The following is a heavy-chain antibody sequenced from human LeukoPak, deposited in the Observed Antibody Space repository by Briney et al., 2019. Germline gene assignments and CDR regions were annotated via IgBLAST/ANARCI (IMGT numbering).Heavy chain of an antibody. CDR3: ARVSYYDGSGYYYYYMDV. D-gene: IGHD3-22*01. CDR1: GGSISSYY. J-gene: IGHJ6*03. CDR2: IYYSGST. V-gene: IGHV4-59*08. Sequence: SETLSLTCTVPGGSISSYYWSWIRQPPGKGLEWIGYIYYSGSTNYNPSLKSRVTISVDTSKNQFSLKLSSVTAADTAVYYCARVSYYDGSGYYYYYMDVWGKGTTVTISS.